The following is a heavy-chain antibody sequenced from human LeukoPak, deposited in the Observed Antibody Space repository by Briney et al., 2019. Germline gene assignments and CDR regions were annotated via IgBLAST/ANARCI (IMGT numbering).Heavy chain of an antibody. CDR1: GFTFSSYS. Sequence: GGSLRLSCAASGFTFSSYSMNWVRQAPGKGLEWVSSISSSSSYIYYADSVKGRFTISRDNSKNTLYLQMNSLRAEDTAVYYCARVYSSGWFDYWGQGTLVTVSS. J-gene: IGHJ4*02. V-gene: IGHV3-21*01. CDR2: ISSSSSYI. CDR3: ARVYSSGWFDY. D-gene: IGHD6-19*01.